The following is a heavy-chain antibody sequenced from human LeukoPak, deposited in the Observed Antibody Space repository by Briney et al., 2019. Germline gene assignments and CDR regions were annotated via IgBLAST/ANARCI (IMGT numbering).Heavy chain of an antibody. V-gene: IGHV4-39*01. D-gene: IGHD3-16*02. CDR1: GVSISSISYY. J-gene: IGHJ4*02. Sequence: SETLSLTCTVSGVSISSISYYWGWIRQPPGKVQVWNGCSCYSGSTYYNPSLKSRVTISVDTSKNQFSLKLSSVTAADTAVYYFARRAMITFGGVIVSFRDYWGQGTLVTVS. CDR3: ARRAMITFGGVIVSFRDY. CDR2: SCYSGST.